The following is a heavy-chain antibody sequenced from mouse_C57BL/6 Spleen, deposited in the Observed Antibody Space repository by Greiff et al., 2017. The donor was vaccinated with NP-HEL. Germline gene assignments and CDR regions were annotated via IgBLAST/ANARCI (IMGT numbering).Heavy chain of an antibody. J-gene: IGHJ2*01. Sequence: VQLQQSGPELVKPGASVKISCKASGYAFSSSWMNWVKQRPGKGLEWIGRIYPGDGDTNYNGKFKGKATLTADKSSSTAYMQLSSLTSEDSAVYFCARESFTTVVATNWGQGTTLTVSS. CDR2: IYPGDGDT. CDR1: GYAFSSSW. D-gene: IGHD1-1*01. CDR3: ARESFTTVVATN. V-gene: IGHV1-82*01.